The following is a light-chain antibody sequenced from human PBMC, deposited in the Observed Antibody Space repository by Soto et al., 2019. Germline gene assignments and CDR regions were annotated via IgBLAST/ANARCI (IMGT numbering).Light chain of an antibody. CDR3: NSYTSSSTVV. J-gene: IGLJ2*01. CDR1: SSDVGGYNY. CDR2: DVS. V-gene: IGLV2-14*01. Sequence: ALTQPASVSGSPGQSITISCTGTSSDVGGYNYVSWYQQHPGKAPKLMIYDVSNRPSGVSNRFSGSKSGNTASLTISGLQAEDEADYYCNSYTSSSTVVFGGGTKLTVL.